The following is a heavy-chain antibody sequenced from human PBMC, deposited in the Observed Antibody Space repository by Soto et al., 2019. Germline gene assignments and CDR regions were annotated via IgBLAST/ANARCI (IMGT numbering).Heavy chain of an antibody. CDR2: ISSSGGTT. CDR1: GCNFSNCA. CDR3: ATARSVSCPGWPGAFEH. J-gene: IGHJ5*02. V-gene: IGHV3-23*01. Sequence: PGESLILSCAASGCNFSNCALSWVRQAPGARLEWVSFISSSGGTTYYADSVKGRFTISRDNSRNTVFLLMNTLGAEDTAIYYCATARSVSCPGWPGAFEHCGQGTRVTVSS. D-gene: IGHD3-10*02.